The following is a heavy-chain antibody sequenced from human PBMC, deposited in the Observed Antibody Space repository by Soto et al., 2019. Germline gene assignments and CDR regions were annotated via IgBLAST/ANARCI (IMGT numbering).Heavy chain of an antibody. V-gene: IGHV4-34*01. D-gene: IGHD1-26*01. CDR3: ARVIGLGKSGYYYYMDV. CDR1: GGSFSGYY. Sequence: PSETLSLTCAVYGGSFSGYYWSWIRQPPGKGLEWTGEINHSGSTNYNPSLKSRVTLSVDTSKNQFSLKLSFVTAADTAVYYCARVIGLGKSGYYYYMDVWGKGTTVTVSS. CDR2: INHSGST. J-gene: IGHJ6*03.